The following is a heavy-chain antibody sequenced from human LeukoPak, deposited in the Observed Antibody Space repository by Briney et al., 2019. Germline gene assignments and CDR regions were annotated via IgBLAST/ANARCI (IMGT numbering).Heavy chain of an antibody. D-gene: IGHD3-3*01. CDR2: ISYDGSNK. V-gene: IGHV3-30*18. CDR3: AKQPRRFGVAHSYYYYYGMDV. CDR1: GFTFSSYG. Sequence: PGGSLRLSCAASGFTFSSYGMHWVRQAPGKGLEWVAVISYDGSNKYYADSVKGRFTISRDNSKNTLYLQMNSLRAEDTAVYYCAKQPRRFGVAHSYYYYYGMDVWGQGTTVTVSS. J-gene: IGHJ6*02.